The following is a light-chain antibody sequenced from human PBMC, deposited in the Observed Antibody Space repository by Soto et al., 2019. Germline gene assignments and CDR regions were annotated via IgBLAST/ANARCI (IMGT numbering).Light chain of an antibody. J-gene: IGKJ1*01. Sequence: EIVMTQSPATLSVSPGERATLSCRASQSVSSYLAWYLQKAGQAPRLLIYGASTRATGIPARFSGSGSGTEFTLTISSLQSEDFAVYYCQQYNNWPRTFGQGTKVEIK. CDR1: QSVSSY. CDR3: QQYNNWPRT. V-gene: IGKV3-15*01. CDR2: GAS.